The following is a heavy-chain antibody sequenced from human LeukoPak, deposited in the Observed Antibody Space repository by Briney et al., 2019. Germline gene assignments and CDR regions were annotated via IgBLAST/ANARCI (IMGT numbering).Heavy chain of an antibody. J-gene: IGHJ4*02. D-gene: IGHD6-6*01. CDR2: INPSGGST. Sequence: ASVTVSCKASGYTFTSYYMHWVRQALGQGLEWMGIINPSGGSTSYAHKFQGRVTMTRDMSTSTVYMELSSLRSEDTAVYYCARVEYSSSSLDYWGQGTLVTVSS. CDR3: ARVEYSSSSLDY. CDR1: GYTFTSYY. V-gene: IGHV1-46*01.